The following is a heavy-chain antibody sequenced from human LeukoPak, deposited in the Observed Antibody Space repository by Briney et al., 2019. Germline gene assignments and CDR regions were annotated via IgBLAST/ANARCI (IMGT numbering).Heavy chain of an antibody. Sequence: GESLKISCKVSGYSFTSYWIGWVRQMPGKGLEWMGIICPGDSDTRYSPSFQCHVTLSADKSISTAYLQWSSLKASDTAMYYCAVGGSDQGETFDYWGQGTLVTVSS. CDR1: GYSFTSYW. CDR3: AVGGSDQGETFDY. V-gene: IGHV5-51*01. CDR2: ICPGDSDT. J-gene: IGHJ4*02. D-gene: IGHD1-26*01.